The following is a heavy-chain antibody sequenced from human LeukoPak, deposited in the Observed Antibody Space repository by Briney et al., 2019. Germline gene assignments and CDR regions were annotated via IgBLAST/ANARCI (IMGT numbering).Heavy chain of an antibody. D-gene: IGHD6-13*01. CDR2: ISGSSTTI. J-gene: IGHJ4*02. Sequence: GGSLRLSCAASGFSFSSHSMNWVCQAPGKGLEWVSYISGSSTTIDYADSAKGRFIISRDNAKKSLYLQMNNLRAEDTAIYYCAKDYSTSWWFHYRGQGTLVTVSS. CDR3: AKDYSTSWWFHY. CDR1: GFSFSSHS. V-gene: IGHV3-48*01.